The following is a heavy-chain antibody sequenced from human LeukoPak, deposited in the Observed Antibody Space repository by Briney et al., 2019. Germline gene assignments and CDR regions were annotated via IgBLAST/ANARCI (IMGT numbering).Heavy chain of an antibody. CDR1: GGSISSGGYY. CDR2: IYYSGST. V-gene: IGHV4-31*03. Sequence: PSETLFLTCTVSGGSISSGGYYWSWIRQHPGKGLEWIGYIYYSGSTYYNPSLKSRVTISVDTSKNQFSLKLSSVTAADTAVYYCAREVLPPKYFDYWGQGTLVTVSS. D-gene: IGHD5-18*01. J-gene: IGHJ4*02. CDR3: AREVLPPKYFDY.